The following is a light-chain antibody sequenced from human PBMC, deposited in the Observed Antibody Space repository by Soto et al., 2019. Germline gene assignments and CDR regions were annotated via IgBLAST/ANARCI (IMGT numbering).Light chain of an antibody. Sequence: EIQTTPSPSSLCGGVGERATITLRSSQNINYYLNWYQQKPGKARKLLIYGASNLQSGVPSRFSGSGSGTDFTLAIGSLQIEDFATYSCQQTFSACLSFGGVTEVYIK. CDR1: QNINYY. V-gene: IGKV1-39*01. J-gene: IGKJ4*01. CDR3: QQTFSACLS. CDR2: GAS.